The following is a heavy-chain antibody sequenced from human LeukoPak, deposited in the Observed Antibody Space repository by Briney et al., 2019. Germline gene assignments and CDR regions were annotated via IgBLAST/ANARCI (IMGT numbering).Heavy chain of an antibody. D-gene: IGHD1-26*01. CDR2: IYTSGST. CDR3: AREAGELLGAFDI. J-gene: IGHJ3*02. CDR1: GGSLSSGSYY. Sequence: PSETLSLTCTVSGGSLSSGSYYWSWIRQPAGKGLEWIGRIYTSGSTNYNPSLKSRVTISVDTSKNQFSLKLSSVTAADTAVYYCAREAGELLGAFDIWGQGTMVTVSS. V-gene: IGHV4-61*02.